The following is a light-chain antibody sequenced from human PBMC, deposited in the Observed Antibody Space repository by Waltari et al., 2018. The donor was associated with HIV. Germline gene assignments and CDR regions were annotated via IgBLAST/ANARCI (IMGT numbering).Light chain of an antibody. Sequence: DIQMNQSPSSLSASVGDRVNNTCRASQSISNSLALYQQKPVKAPNLLLSGASRLESGVPSRFSGSGSGTDYTLTISSLQPEDFATYYCQQYYSTPQTFGQGTKVEIK. CDR2: GAS. J-gene: IGKJ1*01. CDR1: QSISNS. CDR3: QQYYSTPQT. V-gene: IGKV1-NL1*01.